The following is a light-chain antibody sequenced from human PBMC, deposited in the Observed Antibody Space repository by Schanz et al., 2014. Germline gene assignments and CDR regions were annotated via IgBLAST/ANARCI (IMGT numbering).Light chain of an antibody. V-gene: IGLV1-40*01. CDR2: GNS. CDR1: SSNIGAGYD. Sequence: QAVVTQPPSVSGAPGQRVSISCAGNSSNIGAGYDVHWFQQHPGTAPKLLIYGNSDRPSGVPDRFSGSKSGTSASLVITGLQADDEADYFCHSYDTTLAGQVFGTGTKLTVL. CDR3: HSYDTTLAGQV. J-gene: IGLJ1*01.